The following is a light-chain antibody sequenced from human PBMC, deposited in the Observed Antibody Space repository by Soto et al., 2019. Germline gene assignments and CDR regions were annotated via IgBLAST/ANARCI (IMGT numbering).Light chain of an antibody. CDR3: QQYDYLGT. J-gene: IGKJ1*01. Sequence: IVLTQSPGTLSLSPGETATLSCRASQTVSSTYLAWYQHKPGRAPRLLIDGAASRAAGIPDRFSGSGYGADFTLTISRLEPEDLAVYYRQQYDYLGTFGQGTTVDI. V-gene: IGKV3-20*01. CDR2: GAA. CDR1: QTVSSTY.